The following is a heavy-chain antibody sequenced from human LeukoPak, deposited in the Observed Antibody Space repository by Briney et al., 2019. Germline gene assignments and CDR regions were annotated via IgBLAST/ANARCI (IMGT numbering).Heavy chain of an antibody. V-gene: IGHV4-59*01. CDR1: GGSINSYY. D-gene: IGHD3-10*01. CDR3: ARVNYYGSGSYSWFDP. J-gene: IGHJ5*02. Sequence: SETLSLTCTVSGGSINSYYWSWIRQPPGKGLEWIGEIYHSGSTNYNPSLKSRVTISVDKSKNQFSLKLSSVTAADTAVYYCARVNYYGSGSYSWFDPWGQGTLVTVSS. CDR2: IYHSGST.